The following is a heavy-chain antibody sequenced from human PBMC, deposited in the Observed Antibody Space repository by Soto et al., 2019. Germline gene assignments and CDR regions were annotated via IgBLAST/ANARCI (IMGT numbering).Heavy chain of an antibody. CDR3: ARANPGGLFYGMDV. D-gene: IGHD3-10*01. CDR1: GFTVSSNY. Sequence: EVQLVETGGGLIKPGGSLRLSCEASGFTVSSNYMSWVRQAPGKGLEWVSVIYSGGSTYYADSVKGRFTISRDNSKNKLYIQMTSLRAEDTAVYYCARANPGGLFYGMDVWGQGTTVTVSS. J-gene: IGHJ6*02. V-gene: IGHV3-53*02. CDR2: IYSGGST.